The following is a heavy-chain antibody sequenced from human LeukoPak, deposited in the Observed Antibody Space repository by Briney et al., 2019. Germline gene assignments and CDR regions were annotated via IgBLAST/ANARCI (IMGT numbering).Heavy chain of an antibody. CDR3: VKEAVRAAGSYFDY. Sequence: QPGRSLRLPCAASGFTFSNFGMHWVRQAPGRGLEWVAVVWNDGSNQYYVDSVKGRFTISRDNSRSMLYLQMNSLRAEDTAVYYCVKEAVRAAGSYFDYWGQGTLVTVSS. CDR1: GFTFSNFG. CDR2: VWNDGSNQ. D-gene: IGHD6-13*01. V-gene: IGHV3-33*06. J-gene: IGHJ4*02.